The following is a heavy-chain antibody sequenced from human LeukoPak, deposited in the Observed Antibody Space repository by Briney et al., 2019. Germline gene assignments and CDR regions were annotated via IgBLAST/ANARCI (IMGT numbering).Heavy chain of an antibody. CDR1: GFTFSSYS. V-gene: IGHV3-21*01. CDR2: ISSSSSYI. CDR3: ARAKDVAVGTTFDAFDI. J-gene: IGHJ3*02. D-gene: IGHD1-26*01. Sequence: GGSLRLSCAASGFTFSSYSMNWVRQAPGKGLEWVSSISSSSSYIYYADSVKGRFTISRDNAKISLYMQMNSLRAEDTAVYYCARAKDVAVGTTFDAFDIWGQGTMVTVSS.